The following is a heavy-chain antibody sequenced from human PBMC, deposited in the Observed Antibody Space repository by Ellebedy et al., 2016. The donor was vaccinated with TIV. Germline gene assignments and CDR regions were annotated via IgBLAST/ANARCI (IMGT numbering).Heavy chain of an antibody. V-gene: IGHV4-61*01. D-gene: IGHD3-10*01. CDR2: IHYSGRT. CDR1: GGSIATSSYY. J-gene: IGHJ4*02. Sequence: SETLSLXXTVSGGSIATSSYYWSWIRQPPGKGLEWIGFIHYSGRTNYNPSVSSLKSRVTISLDMSKNQFSLKLYSVTAADTAVYYCAREERYYYGSGSFDYWGQGSLVTVSS. CDR3: AREERYYYGSGSFDY.